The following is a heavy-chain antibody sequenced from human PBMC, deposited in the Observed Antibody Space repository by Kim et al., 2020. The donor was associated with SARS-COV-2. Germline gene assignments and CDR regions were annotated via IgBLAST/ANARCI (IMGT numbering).Heavy chain of an antibody. CDR2: IYTSGST. CDR3: ARDVYSGYDWVFDY. J-gene: IGHJ4*02. D-gene: IGHD5-12*01. V-gene: IGHV4-61*02. Sequence: SETLSLTCTVSGGSISSGSYYWSWIRQPAGKGLEWIGRIYTSGSTNYNPSLKSRVTISVDTSKNQFSLKLSSVTAEDTAVYYCARDVYSGYDWVFDYWGQGTLVTVSS. CDR1: GGSISSGSYY.